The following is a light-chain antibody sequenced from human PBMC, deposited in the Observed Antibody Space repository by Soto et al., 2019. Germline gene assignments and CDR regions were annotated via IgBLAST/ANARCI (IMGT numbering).Light chain of an antibody. Sequence: EIVMTQSPGTLSLSPGERATLSCRASQSVSSRLAWYQQKPGQAPRLLISGASSRATGIPDRFSGSGSGTDFTLTISRLEPEDFAVYYCQQYGNSPSTFGQGTKV. J-gene: IGKJ1*01. V-gene: IGKV3-20*01. CDR2: GAS. CDR3: QQYGNSPST. CDR1: QSVSSR.